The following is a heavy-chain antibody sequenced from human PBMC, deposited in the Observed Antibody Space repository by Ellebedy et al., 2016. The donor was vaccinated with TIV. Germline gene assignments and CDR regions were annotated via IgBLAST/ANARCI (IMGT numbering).Heavy chain of an antibody. D-gene: IGHD3-16*01. Sequence: ASVKVSCXASGGTFSSYAITWVRQAPGQGLEWMGWITPYNGNTKYAQKLSGRVTMTTDTLTSTAYMELRSLRSEDTAVYYCARDQGAAYKIGGWIYWGQGTLVTVSS. J-gene: IGHJ4*02. CDR3: ARDQGAAYKIGGWIY. V-gene: IGHV1-18*01. CDR1: GGTFSSYA. CDR2: ITPYNGNT.